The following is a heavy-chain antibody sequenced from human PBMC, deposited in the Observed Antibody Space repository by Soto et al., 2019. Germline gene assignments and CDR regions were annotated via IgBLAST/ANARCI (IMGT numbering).Heavy chain of an antibody. CDR2: IYYSGST. D-gene: IGHD4-17*01. V-gene: IGHV4-31*02. Sequence: PSETLSLTCTVSGGSISSGGYYWSWIRQHPGKGLEWIGYIYYSGSTYYNPSLKSRVTISVDTSKNQFSLKLSSVTAADTAVYYCERWSSGYGDYKYWGQGTLVTVSS. J-gene: IGHJ4*02. CDR3: ERWSSGYGDYKY. CDR1: GGSISSGGYY.